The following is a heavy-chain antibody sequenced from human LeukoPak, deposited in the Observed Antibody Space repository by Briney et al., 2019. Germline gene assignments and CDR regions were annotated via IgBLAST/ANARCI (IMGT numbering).Heavy chain of an antibody. CDR2: THRSGDT. CDR3: ATRDESRTDVVPPDY. J-gene: IGHJ4*02. D-gene: IGHD5-18*01. V-gene: IGHV4-4*02. Sequence: SETLSLTCAVSGVSISSGNWWTWVRQPPGKGLEWIGETHRSGDTKYSPSLETRVTISTDRYNNHLSLNLRSVTAADTAVYYCATRDESRTDVVPPDYWGQGTLVTVSS. CDR1: GVSISSGNW.